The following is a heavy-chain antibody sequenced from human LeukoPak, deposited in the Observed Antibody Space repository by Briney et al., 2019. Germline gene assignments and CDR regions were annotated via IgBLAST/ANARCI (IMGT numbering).Heavy chain of an antibody. CDR3: ARVRVTYFDY. Sequence: PGGSLRLSCAASGFTFSNAWMSWVRQAPGKGLEWVSYISSSGRTKYYADSVKGRFTISRDNAKNSLYLQMNSLRAEDTAVYYCARVRVTYFDYWGQGTLVTVSS. D-gene: IGHD2-21*02. CDR2: ISSSGRTK. J-gene: IGHJ4*02. V-gene: IGHV3-11*04. CDR1: GFTFSNAW.